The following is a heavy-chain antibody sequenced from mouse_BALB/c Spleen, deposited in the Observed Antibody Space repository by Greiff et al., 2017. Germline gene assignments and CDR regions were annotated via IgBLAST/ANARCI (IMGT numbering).Heavy chain of an antibody. J-gene: IGHJ3*01. CDR1: GFSLTSYG. Sequence: QVQLQQSGPGLVQPSQSLSITCTVSGFSLTSYGVHWVRQSPGKGLEWLGVIWSGGSTDYNAAFISRLSISKDNSKSQVFFKMNSLQANDTAIYYCARGGYDLAYWGQGTLVTVSA. V-gene: IGHV2-2*02. CDR2: IWSGGST. D-gene: IGHD2-2*01. CDR3: ARGGYDLAY.